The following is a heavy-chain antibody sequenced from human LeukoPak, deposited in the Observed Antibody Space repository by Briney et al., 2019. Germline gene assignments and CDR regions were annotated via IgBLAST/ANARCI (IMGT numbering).Heavy chain of an antibody. CDR1: GFTFSSYW. Sequence: AGGSLRLSCAASGFTFSSYWMSWVRQAPGKGLEWVANIKQDGSGTYYGDSVKGRFTISRGNAKNSLYLQMNSLRAEDTAVYYCARDNSIPAAGSDYWGQGTLVTVSS. V-gene: IGHV3-7*01. CDR2: IKQDGSGT. J-gene: IGHJ4*02. CDR3: ARDNSIPAAGSDY. D-gene: IGHD6-13*01.